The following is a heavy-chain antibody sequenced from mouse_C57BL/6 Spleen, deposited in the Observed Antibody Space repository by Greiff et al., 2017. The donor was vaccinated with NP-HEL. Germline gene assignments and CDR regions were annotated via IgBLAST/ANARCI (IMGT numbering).Heavy chain of an antibody. D-gene: IGHD1-1*01. CDR3: ARGGVATRLDYAMDY. J-gene: IGHJ4*01. V-gene: IGHV1-47*01. CDR2: FHPYNDDT. CDR1: GYTFTTYP. Sequence: QVQLKESGAELVKPGASVKMSCKASGYTFTTYPIEWMKQNHGKSLEWIGNFHPYNDDTKYNEKFKGKATLTVEKSSSTVYLELSRLTSDDSAVYYCARGGVATRLDYAMDYWGQGTSVTVSS.